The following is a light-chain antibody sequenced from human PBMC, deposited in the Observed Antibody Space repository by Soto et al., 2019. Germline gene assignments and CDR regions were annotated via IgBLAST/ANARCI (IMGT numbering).Light chain of an antibody. V-gene: IGKV1-5*03. CDR2: KAS. Sequence: DIQMTQSPSTLSASVGDRVTITCRASQNIYNYLAWYQQKPGKAPKPLIYKASTLESGVPSRFSDSGSGKKFTPTIRSLQPDDFATYYFHQSSVSSSFGPGTKV. J-gene: IGKJ3*01. CDR1: QNIYNY. CDR3: HQSSVSSS.